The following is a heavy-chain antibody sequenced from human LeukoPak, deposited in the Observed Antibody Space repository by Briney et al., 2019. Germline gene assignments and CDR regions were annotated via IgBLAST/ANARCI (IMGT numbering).Heavy chain of an antibody. J-gene: IGHJ4*02. Sequence: ASVKVSCKTSGYTFTDSYMHWVRQAPGQGLEWIGWINPNAGDTTYAQGFHGRVTMTRDTSISTVYMELNSLKLDDTAVYHCTREGRVGVPFDYWGQGTLVTVSS. CDR2: INPNAGDT. CDR3: TREGRVGVPFDY. V-gene: IGHV1-2*02. CDR1: GYTFTDSY. D-gene: IGHD2-15*01.